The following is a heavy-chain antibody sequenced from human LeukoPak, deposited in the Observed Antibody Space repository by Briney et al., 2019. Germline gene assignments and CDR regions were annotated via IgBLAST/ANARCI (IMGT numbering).Heavy chain of an antibody. CDR2: ISGSGGST. CDR1: GFTFSSYA. Sequence: PGGSLRLSCAASGFTFSSYAMSWVRQAPGKGLEWVSAISGSGGSTYYADSVKGRFTISRDNSKNTLYLRMNSLRAEDTAVYHCAKDQGYSYGHWGQGTLVTVSS. J-gene: IGHJ4*02. V-gene: IGHV3-23*01. CDR3: AKDQGYSYGH. D-gene: IGHD5-18*01.